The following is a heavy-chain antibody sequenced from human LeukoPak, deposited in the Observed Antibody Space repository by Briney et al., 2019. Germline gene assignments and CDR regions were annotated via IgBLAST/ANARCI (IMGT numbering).Heavy chain of an antibody. CDR1: GYTLTELS. Sequence: GASVKVSCKVSGYTLTELSMHWVRQAPGKGLEWMGGFDPEDGETIYAQKFQGRVTMTEDTSTDTAYMELSSLRSEDTAVYYCATDLGGSSTSPYFDYWGQGTLVTVSS. V-gene: IGHV1-24*01. CDR3: ATDLGGSSTSPYFDY. CDR2: FDPEDGET. D-gene: IGHD2-2*01. J-gene: IGHJ4*02.